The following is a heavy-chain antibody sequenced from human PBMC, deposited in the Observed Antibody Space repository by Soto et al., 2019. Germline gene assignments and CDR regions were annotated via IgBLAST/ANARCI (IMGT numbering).Heavy chain of an antibody. CDR3: ARPRVVAATLDAFDI. J-gene: IGHJ3*02. Sequence: PGESLKISCKGSGYSFTSYWIGWVRQMPGKGLEWMGIIYPGDSDTRYSPSLQGHVTISADKSISTAYLQWSSLKASDTAMYYCARPRVVAATLDAFDIWGQGTMVTVSS. CDR2: IYPGDSDT. V-gene: IGHV5-51*01. CDR1: GYSFTSYW. D-gene: IGHD2-15*01.